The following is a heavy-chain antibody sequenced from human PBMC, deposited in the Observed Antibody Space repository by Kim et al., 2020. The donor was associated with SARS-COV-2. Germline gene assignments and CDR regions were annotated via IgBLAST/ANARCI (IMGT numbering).Heavy chain of an antibody. D-gene: IGHD3-10*01. CDR1: GYTFTGYH. Sequence: ASVKVSCKASGYTFTGYHMHWVRQAPGQGLEWMGWINPNSGATNYAQNFQDRVNMTRDTSIRTVYMELRRLRSDDTAVYYCARGKAGYYYGSGSYDYWGQGTLVSVSS. CDR3: ARGKAGYYYGSGSYDY. V-gene: IGHV1-2*02. CDR2: INPNSGAT. J-gene: IGHJ4*02.